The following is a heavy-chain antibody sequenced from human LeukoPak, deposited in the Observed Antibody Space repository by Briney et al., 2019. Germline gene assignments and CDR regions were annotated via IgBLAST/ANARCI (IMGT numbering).Heavy chain of an antibody. J-gene: IGHJ4*02. CDR3: ARLGLVRNFDY. Sequence: GGSLRLSCAASGFTFSSYSMNWVRQAPGKGLEWVSYISSSSSNIYYADSVKGRFTISRDNAKNSLYLQMNSLRAEDTAVYYCARLGLVRNFDYWGQGTLVTVSS. D-gene: IGHD3/OR15-3a*01. CDR1: GFTFSSYS. CDR2: ISSSSSNI. V-gene: IGHV3-48*01.